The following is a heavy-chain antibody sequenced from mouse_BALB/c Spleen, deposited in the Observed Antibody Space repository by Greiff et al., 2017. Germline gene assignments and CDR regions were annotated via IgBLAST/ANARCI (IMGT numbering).Heavy chain of an antibody. V-gene: IGHV3-6*02. Sequence: EVKLQESGPGLVKPSQSLSLTCSVTGYSITSGYYWNWIRQFPGNKLEWMGYISYDGSNNYNPSLKNRISITRDTSKNQFFLKLNSVTTEDTATYYCARSGPRYFDVWGAGTTVTVSS. CDR3: ARSGPRYFDV. J-gene: IGHJ1*01. CDR1: GYSITSGYY. D-gene: IGHD1-3*01. CDR2: ISYDGSN.